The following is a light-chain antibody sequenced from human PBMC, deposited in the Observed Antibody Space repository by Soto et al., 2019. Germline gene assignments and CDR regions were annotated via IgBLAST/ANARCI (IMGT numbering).Light chain of an antibody. CDR1: QDISKH. Sequence: DIQMTQSPSSLSASVGDRVTITCQASQDISKHLNWFQQKSGRAPKVLIYTASNLGTGVPSRFSGSGSGTDFTLTINSLQPEDIATYYCQQYHYLLSFGGGTKVKI. CDR2: TAS. J-gene: IGKJ4*01. CDR3: QQYHYLLS. V-gene: IGKV1-33*01.